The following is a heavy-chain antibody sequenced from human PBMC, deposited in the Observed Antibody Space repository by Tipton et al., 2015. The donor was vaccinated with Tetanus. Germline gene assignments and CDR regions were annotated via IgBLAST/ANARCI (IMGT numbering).Heavy chain of an antibody. V-gene: IGHV4-59*01. CDR2: IYYSGST. J-gene: IGHJ4*02. CDR3: ARDGRGSYSDSLYFDY. CDR1: GGSFSGYY. Sequence: TLSLTCAVYGGSFSGYYWSWIRQPPGKGLEWIGYIYYSGSTNYNPSLKSRVTISVDTSKNQFSLKLSSVTAADTAVYYCARDGRGSYSDSLYFDYWGQGTRVTASS. D-gene: IGHD1-26*01.